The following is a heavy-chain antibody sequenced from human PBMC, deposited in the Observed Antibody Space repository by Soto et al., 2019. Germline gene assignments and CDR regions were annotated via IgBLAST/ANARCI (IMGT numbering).Heavy chain of an antibody. CDR3: VRTAREGAVAPPWFDR. CDR2: VYYTGST. CDR1: GASIRSTDYY. V-gene: IGHV4-30-4*01. J-gene: IGHJ5*02. Sequence: SETLSLTCTVSGASIRSTDYYWSWIRQAPGKGLEWIGYVYYTGSTYYNPSLMSRLTISVDTSKNQFSLKLTSVTAAETAVYYCVRTAREGAVAPPWFDRWGQGTQVTVYS. D-gene: IGHD2-21*02.